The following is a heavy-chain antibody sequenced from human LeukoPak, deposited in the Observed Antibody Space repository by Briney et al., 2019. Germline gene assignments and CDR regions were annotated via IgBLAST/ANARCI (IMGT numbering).Heavy chain of an antibody. D-gene: IGHD2-15*01. J-gene: IGHJ6*02. CDR1: GFTFSSYV. CDR3: AKDGSRYCSGGSCYGMDV. Sequence: GGSLRLSCAASGFTFSSYVMNWVRQAPGKGLEWVAVISYDGSNKYYADSVKGRFTISRDNSKNTLYLQMNSLRAEDTAVYYCAKDGSRYCSGGSCYGMDVWGQGTTVTVSS. V-gene: IGHV3-30*18. CDR2: ISYDGSNK.